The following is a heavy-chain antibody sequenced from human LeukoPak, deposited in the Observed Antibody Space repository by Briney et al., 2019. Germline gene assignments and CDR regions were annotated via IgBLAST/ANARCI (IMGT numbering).Heavy chain of an antibody. CDR3: ARVSDDLGVFTMVRELYFDY. V-gene: IGHV4-4*07. Sequence: SETLSLTCTVSGGSISSYYWSWIRQPAGKGLEWIGRIYTSGSTNYNPSLKSRVTISVDKSKNQFSLKLSSVTAADTAVYYCARVSDDLGVFTMVRELYFDYWGQGTLVTVSS. CDR1: GGSISSYY. D-gene: IGHD3-10*01. J-gene: IGHJ4*02. CDR2: IYTSGST.